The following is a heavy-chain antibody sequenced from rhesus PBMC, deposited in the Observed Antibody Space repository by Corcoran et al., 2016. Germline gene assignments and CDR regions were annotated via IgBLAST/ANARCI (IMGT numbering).Heavy chain of an antibody. D-gene: IGHD6-25*01. Sequence: EVQLVESGGGLVQPGGSRSLSCAASGFTFRSYELSWGRQDPGKGLACISAINTGGGSTYYADSVKGRFTISRDNSKNTLSLQMNSLRAEDTAVYYCAKARIAAALDYWGQGVLVTVSS. CDR3: AKARIAAALDY. CDR1: GFTFRSYE. V-gene: IGHV3S25*01. J-gene: IGHJ4*01. CDR2: INTGGGST.